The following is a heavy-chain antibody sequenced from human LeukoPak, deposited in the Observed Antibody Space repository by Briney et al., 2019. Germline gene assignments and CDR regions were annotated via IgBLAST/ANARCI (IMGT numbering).Heavy chain of an antibody. CDR2: IVVGSGNT. CDR1: GFTFTSSA. D-gene: IGHD6-19*01. J-gene: IGHJ4*02. Sequence: ASVRVSCKASGFTFTSSAMRWVRQARGQRLEWIGWIVVGSGNTNYAQKFQERVTITRDMSTSTAYMELSSLRSEDTAVYYCAAGLIAVAGAHIFDYWGQGTLVTVSS. V-gene: IGHV1-58*02. CDR3: AAGLIAVAGAHIFDY.